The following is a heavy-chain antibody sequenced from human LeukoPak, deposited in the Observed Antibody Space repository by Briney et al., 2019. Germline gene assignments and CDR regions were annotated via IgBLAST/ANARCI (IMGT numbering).Heavy chain of an antibody. Sequence: ASVKVSCKASGYTFTSYGISWVRQAPGQGLEWMGWISAYNGNTNYAQKLQGRVTMTTDTSTSTAYMELRSLRSDDTAVYYCARDRSCSGGSCYVRSYYYYMDVWGKGTTVTVSS. V-gene: IGHV1-18*01. CDR3: ARDRSCSGGSCYVRSYYYYMDV. D-gene: IGHD2-15*01. CDR2: ISAYNGNT. CDR1: GYTFTSYG. J-gene: IGHJ6*03.